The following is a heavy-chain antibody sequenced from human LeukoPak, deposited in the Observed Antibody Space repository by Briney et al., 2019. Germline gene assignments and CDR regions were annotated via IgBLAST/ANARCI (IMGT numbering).Heavy chain of an antibody. Sequence: SQTLSLTCAVSGGSIISGGNSWSWIRQPPGKGLEWIGYIYHSGSTYYNPSLKSRTIISVDTSKNQIALKLSSVTAADTAMYYCARGPRGGDLVVVLPTTLGAFDIWGQGTMVTVSS. V-gene: IGHV4-30-2*01. CDR1: GGSIISGGNS. D-gene: IGHD2-15*01. CDR2: IYHSGST. J-gene: IGHJ3*02. CDR3: ARGPRGGDLVVVLPTTLGAFDI.